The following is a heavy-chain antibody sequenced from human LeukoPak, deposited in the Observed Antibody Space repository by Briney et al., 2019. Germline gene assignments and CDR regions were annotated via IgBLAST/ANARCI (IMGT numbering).Heavy chain of an antibody. CDR2: ISGSGGRT. Sequence: VGSLRLSCVASGFTFSSYSMSWVRQAPGEGLEWASAISGSGGRTYYADSVKGRFTISRDNSKNTMYLHMTSLRAEDTAVYYCAKGHPYGSGSQYNYYYYYGMDAWGQGTTVTVSS. V-gene: IGHV3-23*01. CDR3: AKGHPYGSGSQYNYYYYYGMDA. J-gene: IGHJ6*02. D-gene: IGHD3-10*01. CDR1: GFTFSSYS.